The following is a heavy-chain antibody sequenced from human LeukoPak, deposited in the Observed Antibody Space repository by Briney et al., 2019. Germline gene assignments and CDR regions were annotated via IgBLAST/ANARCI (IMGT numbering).Heavy chain of an antibody. V-gene: IGHV4-39*07. CDR1: GGSLTSSSYY. CDR3: ARDRGDGYDYFWDY. D-gene: IGHD5-12*01. CDR2: IYYGGRT. Sequence: SETLSLTCNVSGGSLTSSSYYWGWIRQPPGKGLEWIGSIYYGGRTYYNPSLKSRVTISVDTSKNQFSLKLSSVTAADTAVYYCARDRGDGYDYFWDYWGQGTLVTVSS. J-gene: IGHJ4*02.